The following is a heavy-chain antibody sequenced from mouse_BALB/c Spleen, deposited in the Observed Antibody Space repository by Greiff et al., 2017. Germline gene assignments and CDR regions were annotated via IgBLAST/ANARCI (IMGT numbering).Heavy chain of an antibody. V-gene: IGHV10-1*02. CDR2: IRSKSNNYAT. D-gene: IGHD2-4*01. Sequence: GGGLVQPKGSLKLSCAASGFTFNTYAMNWVRQAPGKGLEWVARIRSKSNNYATYYADSVKDRFTISRDDSQSMLYLQMNNLKTEDTAMYYCVRHEWGLALAMDYWGQGTSVTVSA. CDR1: GFTFNTYA. CDR3: VRHEWGLALAMDY. J-gene: IGHJ4*01.